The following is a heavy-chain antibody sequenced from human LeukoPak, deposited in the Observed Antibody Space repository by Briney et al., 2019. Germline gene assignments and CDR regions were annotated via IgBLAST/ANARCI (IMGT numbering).Heavy chain of an antibody. V-gene: IGHV4-39*07. D-gene: IGHD2-2*01. CDR3: ARDVCSSTSCSFFDY. CDR2: IYYSGRT. Sequence: SKTLSLTCTVSGGSISSSSLYWGWIRQPPGKGLEWIGSIYYSGRTYYNPSLKSRVTISIDTSKNQFSLKLSSVTAADTAVYYCARDVCSSTSCSFFDYWGQGTLVTVSS. CDR1: GGSISSSSLY. J-gene: IGHJ4*02.